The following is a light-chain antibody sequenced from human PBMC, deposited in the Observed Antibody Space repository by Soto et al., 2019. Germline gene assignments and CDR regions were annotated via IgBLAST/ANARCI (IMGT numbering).Light chain of an antibody. J-gene: IGKJ5*01. V-gene: IGKV2-30*01. CDR1: RSLVYSDGDIY. CDR2: KVS. CDR3: MQGSHSPIT. Sequence: DVVRTQFLLSMLVTLGQLASLFCRSRRSLVYSDGDIYLSWFQQGPGQSPRSIIYKVSTRDSGVQDRFSGIESGTDFTLKISRVEAEDGGVDDGMQGSHSPITFGPGTRVEIK.